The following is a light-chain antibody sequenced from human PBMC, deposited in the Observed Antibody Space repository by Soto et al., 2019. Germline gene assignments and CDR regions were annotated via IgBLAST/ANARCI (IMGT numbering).Light chain of an antibody. CDR2: LVT. CDR1: SSDVGGYNY. V-gene: IGLV2-8*01. CDR3: SSYAGSNNLRV. Sequence: QSALTQPPSASGSPGQSVTISCTGTSSDVGGYNYVSWYQQHPGKAPKLLIYLVTKRPSGVPDRFSGSKSGNTASLTVSGLQAEDDADYYCSSYAGSNNLRVFGGGTKLTVL. J-gene: IGLJ2*01.